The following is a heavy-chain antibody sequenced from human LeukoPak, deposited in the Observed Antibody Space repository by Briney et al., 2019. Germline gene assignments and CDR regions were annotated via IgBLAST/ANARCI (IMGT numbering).Heavy chain of an antibody. V-gene: IGHV1-8*03. Sequence: KFQGRVTFSRNTSITTAYMELSSLRSEDTAVYYCARAIRADRRGSWFDPWGQGTLVTVSS. D-gene: IGHD6-6*01. J-gene: IGHJ5*02. CDR3: ARAIRADRRGSWFDP.